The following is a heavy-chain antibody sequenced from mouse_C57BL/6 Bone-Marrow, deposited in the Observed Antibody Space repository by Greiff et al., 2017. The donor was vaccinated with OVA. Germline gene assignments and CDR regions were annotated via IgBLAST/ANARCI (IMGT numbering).Heavy chain of an antibody. J-gene: IGHJ1*03. V-gene: IGHV5-6*01. CDR2: ISSGGSYT. D-gene: IGHD4-1*01. Sequence: EVQVVESGGDLVKPGGSLKLSCAASGFTFSSYGMSWVRQTPDKRLEWVATISSGGSYTYYPDSVKGRFTISRDNAKNTLYLQMSSLKSEDTAMYYCARLTGRWYFDVWGTGTTVTVSS. CDR1: GFTFSSYG. CDR3: ARLTGRWYFDV.